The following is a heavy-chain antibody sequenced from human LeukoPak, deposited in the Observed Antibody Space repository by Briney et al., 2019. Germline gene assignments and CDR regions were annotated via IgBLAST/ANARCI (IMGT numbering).Heavy chain of an antibody. CDR2: ITGSGSGI. V-gene: IGHV3-23*01. CDR1: GFTFSNYA. J-gene: IGHJ4*02. Sequence: GGSLRLSCSASGFTFSNYAMSWVRQAPGKGLKWVSAITGSGSGIYYADSMKSRFTISRDNSKTTLYLQINSLRAEDTAVYYCAKWGDYDVLTGYYVSDYWGQGTLVTVSS. D-gene: IGHD3-9*01. CDR3: AKWGDYDVLTGYYVSDY.